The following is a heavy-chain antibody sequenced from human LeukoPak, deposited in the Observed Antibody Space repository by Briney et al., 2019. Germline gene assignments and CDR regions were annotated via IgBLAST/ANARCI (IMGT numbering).Heavy chain of an antibody. CDR2: INHSGST. V-gene: IGHV4-34*01. Sequence: SETLSLTRAVYGGSFSGYYWSWIRQPPGKGLEWIGEINHSGSTNYNPSLKSRVTISVDTSKNQFSLKLSSVTAADTAVYYCARGTSMVRGVIMSYWGQGTLVTVSS. J-gene: IGHJ4*02. CDR1: GGSFSGYY. D-gene: IGHD3-10*01. CDR3: ARGTSMVRGVIMSY.